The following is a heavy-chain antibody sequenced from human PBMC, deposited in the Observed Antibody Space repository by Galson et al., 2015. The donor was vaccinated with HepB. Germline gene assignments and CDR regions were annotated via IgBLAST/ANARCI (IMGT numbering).Heavy chain of an antibody. D-gene: IGHD4-11*01. CDR3: TADGGYGNFGGFEY. CDR1: GFTFRNAW. CDR2: IKSRADGGTT. Sequence: SLRLSCAASGFTFRNAWMHWVRQAPGKGLQWVGHIKSRADGGTTDYATPVKGRFIISRDDSRNTVSLQMNRLKSEDTAVYYCTADGGYGNFGGFEYWGQGALVSVSS. J-gene: IGHJ4*02. V-gene: IGHV3-15*01.